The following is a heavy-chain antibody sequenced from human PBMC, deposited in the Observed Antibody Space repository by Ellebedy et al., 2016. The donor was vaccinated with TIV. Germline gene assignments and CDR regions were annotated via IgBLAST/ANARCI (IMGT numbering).Heavy chain of an antibody. CDR3: AKDLGFYGSGSHY. Sequence: GESLKISCAASGFPFDSYVMNWVRQAPGKGLEWVALISYDGSNRYYADSVKGRFTISRDNSKNTLYLQMNSLRAEDTAVYYCAKDLGFYGSGSHYWGQGTLVTVSS. D-gene: IGHD3-10*01. V-gene: IGHV3-30*18. CDR2: ISYDGSNR. CDR1: GFPFDSYV. J-gene: IGHJ4*02.